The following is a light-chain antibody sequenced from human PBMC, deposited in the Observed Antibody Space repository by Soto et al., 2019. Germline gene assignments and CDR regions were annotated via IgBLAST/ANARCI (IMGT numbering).Light chain of an antibody. CDR3: QQSYSTPWT. J-gene: IGKJ1*01. CDR1: QDITNY. Sequence: PSSLSASVGDRVTITCQASQDITNYLNWYQQKPGKAPKLLIYAASSLQSGVPSRFSGSGSGTDFTLTISSLQPEDFATYYCQQSYSTPWTFGQGTKVDIK. V-gene: IGKV1-39*01. CDR2: AAS.